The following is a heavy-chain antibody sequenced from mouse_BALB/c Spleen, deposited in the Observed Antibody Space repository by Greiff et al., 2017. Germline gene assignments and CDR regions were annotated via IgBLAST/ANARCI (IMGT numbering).Heavy chain of an antibody. Sequence: EVKLVESGGGLVKPGGSLKLSCAASGFTFSSYAMSWVRQTPEKRLEWVATISSGGSYTYYPDSVKGRFTISRDNAKNTLYLQMSSLRSEDTAMYYCARGNGNYPYYAMDYWGQGTSVTVSS. CDR2: ISSGGSYT. CDR1: GFTFSSYA. CDR3: ARGNGNYPYYAMDY. J-gene: IGHJ4*01. D-gene: IGHD2-1*01. V-gene: IGHV5-9-3*01.